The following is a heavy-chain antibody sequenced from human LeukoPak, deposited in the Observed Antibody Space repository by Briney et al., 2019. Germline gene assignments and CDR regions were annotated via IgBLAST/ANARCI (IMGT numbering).Heavy chain of an antibody. J-gene: IGHJ4*02. CDR2: IKRKTDGGTT. Sequence: GGSLRLSCAASGFTFSNAWMSWVRQAPGKGLGWVGRIKRKTDGGTTDYAAPVKRRFTISRDHSKNTLYLQMNSLKTEDTAVYYCTTDYYDSSGYLDPYYFDYWGQGTLVTVSS. V-gene: IGHV3-15*01. CDR3: TTDYYDSSGYLDPYYFDY. D-gene: IGHD3-22*01. CDR1: GFTFSNAW.